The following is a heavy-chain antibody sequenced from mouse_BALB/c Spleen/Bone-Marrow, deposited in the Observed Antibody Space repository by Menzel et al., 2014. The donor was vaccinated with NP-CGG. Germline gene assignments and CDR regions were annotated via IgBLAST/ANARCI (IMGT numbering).Heavy chain of an antibody. CDR1: GYSFTNYW. CDR3: ARFGNYEGFAY. D-gene: IGHD2-1*01. Sequence: QVQLQQSGAELVRPGASVKLSCTASGYSFTNYWMNWVKQRPGQGLEWIGMIHPSDSETRLNQKFKDKATLTVDQSSSTAYMQLSIPTSEDSAVYYCARFGNYEGFAYWGQGTLVTVSA. CDR2: IHPSDSET. V-gene: IGHV1-74*01. J-gene: IGHJ3*01.